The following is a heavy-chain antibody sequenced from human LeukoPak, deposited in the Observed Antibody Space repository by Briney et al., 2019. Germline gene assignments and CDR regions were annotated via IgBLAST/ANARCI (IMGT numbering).Heavy chain of an antibody. Sequence: SETLSLTCTVSGGSISSSSYYWGWIRQPPGKGLEWIGSIYYSGSTYYNPSLKSRVTISVDTSKNQFSLKLSSVTAADTAVYYCAGSLYCSGGSCYLNWFDPWGQGTLVTVSS. CDR1: GGSISSSSYY. J-gene: IGHJ5*02. D-gene: IGHD2-15*01. V-gene: IGHV4-39*07. CDR2: IYYSGST. CDR3: AGSLYCSGGSCYLNWFDP.